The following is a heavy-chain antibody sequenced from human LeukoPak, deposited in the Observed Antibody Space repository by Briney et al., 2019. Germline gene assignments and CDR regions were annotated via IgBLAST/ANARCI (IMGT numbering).Heavy chain of an antibody. Sequence: VASVKVSCKASGYTFTNYYMHWVRQAPGKGLEWMGGFDPEDGETIYAQKFQGRVTMTEDTSTDTAYMELNSLRSEDTAVYYCATSGEGMIAYYVYWGQGTLVTVSS. V-gene: IGHV1-24*01. CDR2: FDPEDGET. CDR1: GYTFTNYY. CDR3: ATSGEGMIAYYVY. J-gene: IGHJ4*02. D-gene: IGHD3-22*01.